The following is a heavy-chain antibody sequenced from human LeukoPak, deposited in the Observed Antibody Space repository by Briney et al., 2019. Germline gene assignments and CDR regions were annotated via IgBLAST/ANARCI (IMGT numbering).Heavy chain of an antibody. D-gene: IGHD4-17*01. V-gene: IGHV1-69*01. J-gene: IGHJ4*02. CDR3: ARRANTVNYYYFDY. CDR1: GGTFSSYA. Sequence: ASVKVSYKASGGTFSSYAISWVRQAPGQGLEWMGGIIPIFGTANYAQKFQGRVTITADESTSTVYMELSSLRSEDTAVYYCARRANTVNYYYFDYWGQGTLVTVSS. CDR2: IIPIFGTA.